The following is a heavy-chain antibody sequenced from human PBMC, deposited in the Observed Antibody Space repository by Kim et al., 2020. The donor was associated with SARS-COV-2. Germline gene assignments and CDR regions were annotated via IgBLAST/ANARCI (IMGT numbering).Heavy chain of an antibody. CDR1: GYTFTNYA. CDR3: ARDSHGMDV. Sequence: ASVKVSCKASGYTFTNYAMNWVRQAPGQGLEWMGWINTNTGNPTYAQGFTGRFVSSLDTSVNTPYLQISSLKAEDTAVYYCARDSHGMDVWGQGTTVTVSS. J-gene: IGHJ6*02. V-gene: IGHV7-4-1*02. CDR2: INTNTGNP.